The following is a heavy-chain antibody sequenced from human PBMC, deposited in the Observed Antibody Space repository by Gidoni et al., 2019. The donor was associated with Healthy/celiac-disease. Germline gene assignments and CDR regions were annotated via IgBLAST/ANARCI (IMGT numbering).Heavy chain of an antibody. CDR1: GGSFSGYY. CDR2: INHSGST. V-gene: IGHV4-34*01. D-gene: IGHD6-13*01. Sequence: QVQLQQWGAGLLQPSETLSLTCAFYGGSFSGYYWSWIRQPPGKGLEWIGEINHSGSTNYNPSLKSRVTISVDTSKNQFSLKLSSVTAADTAVYYCARVIAAAGYFDYWGQGTLVTVSS. CDR3: ARVIAAAGYFDY. J-gene: IGHJ4*02.